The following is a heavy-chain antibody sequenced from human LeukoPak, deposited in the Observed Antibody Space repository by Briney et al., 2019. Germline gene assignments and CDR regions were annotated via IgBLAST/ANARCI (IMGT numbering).Heavy chain of an antibody. D-gene: IGHD4-17*01. Sequence: GGSLRLSCAASGFTFSSYWMNWARQAPGKGLEWVASINHNGNVNYYVDSVKGRFTISRDNAKNSLYLQMNSLRAEDTAVYYCASGDYGDYVVDYWGQGTLVTVSS. CDR3: ASGDYGDYVVDY. V-gene: IGHV3-7*03. J-gene: IGHJ4*02. CDR1: GFTFSSYW. CDR2: INHNGNVN.